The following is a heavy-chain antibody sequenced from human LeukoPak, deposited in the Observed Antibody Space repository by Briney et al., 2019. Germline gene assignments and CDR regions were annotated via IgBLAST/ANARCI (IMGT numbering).Heavy chain of an antibody. CDR3: ARRRGSYYYAFDI. CDR2: INHSGST. V-gene: IGHV4-34*01. D-gene: IGHD1-26*01. CDR1: GGSFSGYY. J-gene: IGHJ3*02. Sequence: SETLSLTCAVYGGSFSGYYWSWIRQPPGKGLEWIGEINHSGSTNYNPSLKSRVTISVDTSKNQFSLKLSSVTAADTAVYSCARRRGSYYYAFDIWGQGTMVTVSS.